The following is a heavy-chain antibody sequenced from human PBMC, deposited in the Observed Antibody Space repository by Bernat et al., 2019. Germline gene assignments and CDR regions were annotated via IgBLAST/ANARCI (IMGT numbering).Heavy chain of an antibody. V-gene: IGHV3-72*01. J-gene: IGHJ4*02. Sequence: EVQLVESGGGLVQPGGSLRLSCAASGFTFSDHYMDWVRQAPQKGLEWVGRIRNKANGYTTEYAASVKGRFTVSRDDSKNSLYLQMNSLKIDDTAVYYCVGGVAGSVFDYWGQGTLVTVSS. CDR2: IRNKANGYTT. CDR3: VGGVAGSVFDY. CDR1: GFTFSDHY.